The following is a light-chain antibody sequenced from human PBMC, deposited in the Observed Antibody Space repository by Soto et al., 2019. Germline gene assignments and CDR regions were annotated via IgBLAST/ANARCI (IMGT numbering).Light chain of an antibody. CDR1: QSVSSSY. CDR3: QQYKHWPPIT. V-gene: IGKV3-15*01. CDR2: GAS. Sequence: EIVLTQSPGTLYLSPWERATLSCRASQSVSSSYLAWYHQKPGQAPRLLIYGASTRATGIPARFSGSGSGTEFTLTISSLQSEDFAVYYCQQYKHWPPITFGQGTRLEIK. J-gene: IGKJ5*01.